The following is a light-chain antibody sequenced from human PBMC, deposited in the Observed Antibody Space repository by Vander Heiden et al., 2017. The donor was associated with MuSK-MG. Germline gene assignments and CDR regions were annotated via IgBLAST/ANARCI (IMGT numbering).Light chain of an antibody. CDR2: KAS. V-gene: IGKV1-5*03. Sequence: DIQMTQSPSTLSASVGDRVTITCRASQSISSWLAWYQQKPGKAPKRLIYKASSLERGVKSRFSGSGDGTEVTLTINSRQPEDFETYYCQQENRDHSMYTFGQGTKMEIK. J-gene: IGKJ2*01. CDR3: QQENRDHSMYT. CDR1: QSISSW.